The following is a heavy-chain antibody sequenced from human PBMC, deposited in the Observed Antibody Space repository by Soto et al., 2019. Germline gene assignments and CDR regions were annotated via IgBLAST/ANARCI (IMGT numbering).Heavy chain of an antibody. D-gene: IGHD3-9*01. J-gene: IGHJ3*02. CDR3: ARDPPYYDILTGYYSDAFDI. CDR2: IYYSGST. CDR1: GGSISSYY. Sequence: SETLSLTCTVSGGSISSYYWSWIRQPPGKGLEWIGYIYYSGSTNYNPSLKSRVTISVDTSKNQFSLKLSSVTAADTAVYYCARDPPYYDILTGYYSDAFDIWGQGTMVTVSS. V-gene: IGHV4-59*01.